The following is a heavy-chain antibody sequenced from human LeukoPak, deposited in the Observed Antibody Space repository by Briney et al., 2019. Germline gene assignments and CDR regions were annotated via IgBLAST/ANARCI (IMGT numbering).Heavy chain of an antibody. CDR3: TRGYYGDYQIDF. CDR2: ISSTSTII. V-gene: IGHV3-48*01. J-gene: IGHJ4*02. Sequence: GGSLRLSCAASGFTFSNYGMNWVRQAPGEGLEWISYISSTSTIIYYADSVKGRFTISRDSAKSSLYLQMNSLRVEDTAIYYCTRGYYGDYQIDFWGQGTLVTVSS. CDR1: GFTFSNYG. D-gene: IGHD4-17*01.